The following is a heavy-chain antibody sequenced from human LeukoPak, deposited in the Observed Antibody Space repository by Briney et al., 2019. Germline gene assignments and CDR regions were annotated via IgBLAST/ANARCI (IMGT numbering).Heavy chain of an antibody. CDR1: GGSISSGDYY. V-gene: IGHV4-31*03. CDR3: ARVMDEDYYGSGSYYTPWFDP. J-gene: IGHJ5*02. D-gene: IGHD3-10*01. Sequence: PSETLSLTCTVSGGSISSGDYYWSWIRQHPGKGLEWIGYIYYSGSTYYNPSLKSRVTISVDTSKNQFSLKLSSVTAADTAVYYCARVMDEDYYGSGSYYTPWFDPWGQGTLVTVSS. CDR2: IYYSGST.